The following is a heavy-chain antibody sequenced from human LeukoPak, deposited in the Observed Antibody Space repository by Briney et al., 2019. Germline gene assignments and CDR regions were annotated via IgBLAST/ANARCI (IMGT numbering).Heavy chain of an antibody. D-gene: IGHD1-26*01. Sequence: PSGTLSLTCAVSGGSISSSNWWSWVRQPPGKGLEWIGEIYHSGSTNYNPSLKSRVTISVDKSKNQFSLKLSSVTAADTAVYYCARAPFRWELPCSLDPWGQGTLVTVPS. CDR2: IYHSGST. J-gene: IGHJ5*02. CDR3: ARAPFRWELPCSLDP. V-gene: IGHV4-4*02. CDR1: GGSISSSNW.